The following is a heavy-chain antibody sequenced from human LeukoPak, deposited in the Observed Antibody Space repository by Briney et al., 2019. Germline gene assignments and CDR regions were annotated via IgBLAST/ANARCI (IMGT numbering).Heavy chain of an antibody. D-gene: IGHD5-18*01. CDR2: INAGNGNT. CDR3: ARESGDSYGHPDC. V-gene: IGHV1-3*01. Sequence: ASVKVSCKASGYTFTSYAMHWVRQAPGQRLEWMGWINAGNGNTKYSQKFQGRVTITRDTSASTAYMELSSLRSEDTALYYCARESGDSYGHPDCWGQGTLVTVSS. CDR1: GYTFTSYA. J-gene: IGHJ4*02.